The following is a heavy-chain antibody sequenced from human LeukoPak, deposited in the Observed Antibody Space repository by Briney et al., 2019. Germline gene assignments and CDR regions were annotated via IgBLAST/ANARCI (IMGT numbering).Heavy chain of an antibody. Sequence: GGSLRLSCAASGFTFSSYGMHWVRQAPGKGLEWVAFIRYDGSNKYYADSVKGRFTISRDNSKNTLYLQMNSLRAEDTAVYYCARGGGYCSSTSCYLYYFDYWGQGTLVTVSS. CDR2: IRYDGSNK. V-gene: IGHV3-30*02. J-gene: IGHJ4*02. CDR3: ARGGGYCSSTSCYLYYFDY. CDR1: GFTFSSYG. D-gene: IGHD2-2*01.